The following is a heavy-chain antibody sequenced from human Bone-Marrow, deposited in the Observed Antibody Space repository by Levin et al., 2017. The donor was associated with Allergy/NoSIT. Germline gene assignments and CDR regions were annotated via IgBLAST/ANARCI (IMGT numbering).Heavy chain of an antibody. Sequence: GESLKISCAASGFTFSGYGMHWVRQAPGKGLEWVAVIAHDGSQTDYADSVKGRFTISRDNSKSTLYLQMNSLRPEDTAVYYCAKGWLLVDYWGQGTLVTVSS. V-gene: IGHV3-30*18. D-gene: IGHD3-22*01. J-gene: IGHJ4*02. CDR3: AKGWLLVDY. CDR2: IAHDGSQT. CDR1: GFTFSGYG.